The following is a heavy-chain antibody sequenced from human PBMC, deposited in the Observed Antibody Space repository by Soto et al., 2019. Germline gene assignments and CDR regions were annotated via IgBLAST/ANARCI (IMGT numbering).Heavy chain of an antibody. CDR3: GRALGGKGRFYYSGMDA. Sequence: PSETLSLTCAVYGGSFSGYYWLWIRQPPGKGLEWIGEVNDSGSTNCNPSLKSRVTITKVTSKNQVSLKLSSVTGADTTVYYCGRALGGKGRFYYSGMDAWGQGTTVTVSS. J-gene: IGHJ6*02. CDR1: GGSFSGYY. D-gene: IGHD3-10*01. V-gene: IGHV4-34*01. CDR2: VNDSGST.